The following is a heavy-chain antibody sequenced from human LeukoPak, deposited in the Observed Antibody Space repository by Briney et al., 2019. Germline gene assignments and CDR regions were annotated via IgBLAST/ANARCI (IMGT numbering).Heavy chain of an antibody. J-gene: IGHJ6*03. CDR1: GYSISSGYY. CDR3: AKGSKLVFITRDHYMDV. Sequence: SETLSLTCTVSGYSISSGYYWGWIRQPPGKGLEWIGSIYHSGSTYYNPSLKSRVTISVDTSKNQFSLKLSSVTAADTAVYYCAKGSKLVFITRDHYMDVWGKGTTVTISS. V-gene: IGHV4-38-2*02. CDR2: IYHSGST. D-gene: IGHD3-22*01.